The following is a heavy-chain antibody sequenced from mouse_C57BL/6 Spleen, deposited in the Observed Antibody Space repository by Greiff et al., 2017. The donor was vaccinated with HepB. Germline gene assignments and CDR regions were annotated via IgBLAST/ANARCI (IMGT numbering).Heavy chain of an antibody. Sequence: VKLMESGAELARPGASVKLSCKASGYTFTSYGISWVKQRTGQGLEWIGEIYPRSGNTYYNEKFKGKATLTADKSSSTAYMELRSLTSEDSAVYFCASYYDYDGVAYWGQGTLVTVSA. D-gene: IGHD2-4*01. CDR1: GYTFTSYG. V-gene: IGHV1-81*01. CDR3: ASYYDYDGVAY. J-gene: IGHJ3*01. CDR2: IYPRSGNT.